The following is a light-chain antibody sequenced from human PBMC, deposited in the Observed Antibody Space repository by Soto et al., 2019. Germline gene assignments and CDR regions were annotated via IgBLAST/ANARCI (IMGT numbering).Light chain of an antibody. CDR1: QSVSSY. V-gene: IGKV3-11*01. J-gene: IGKJ5*01. CDR2: DAS. CDR3: QQYNSYSIT. Sequence: EIVLTQSPATLSLSPGERATLSCRASQSVSSYLAWYQQKPGQAPRLLIYDASNRATGIPARFSGSGSGTEFTLTISSLQPDDFATYYCQQYNSYSITFGQGTRLEI.